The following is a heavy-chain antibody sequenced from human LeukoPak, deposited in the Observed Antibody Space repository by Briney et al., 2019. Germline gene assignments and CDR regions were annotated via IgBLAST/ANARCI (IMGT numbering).Heavy chain of an antibody. CDR1: GSTFSSYA. V-gene: IGHV3-23*01. CDR2: INGSGGRT. CDR3: AKNPQDTVVLPGGYFNYYGVDV. J-gene: IGHJ6*04. D-gene: IGHD2-2*01. Sequence: RGSLRLSCAVSGSTFSSYAMSWVRQAPGKGLEWVSGINGSGGRTYYADSVKDHFTISRDNSKNTLYLQMNSLRAEDTAVYYCAKNPQDTVVLPGGYFNYYGVDVWGKGTTVTVSS.